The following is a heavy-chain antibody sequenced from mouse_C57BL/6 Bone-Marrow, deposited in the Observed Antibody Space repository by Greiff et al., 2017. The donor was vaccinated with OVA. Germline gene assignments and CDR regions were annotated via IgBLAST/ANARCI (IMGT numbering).Heavy chain of an antibody. CDR2: FDPSDSYT. J-gene: IGHJ3*01. Sequence: VKLQQPGAELVMPGASVKLSCKASGYTFTSYWMHWVKQRPGQGLEWIGEFDPSDSYTNYNQKFKGKSTLTVDKSSSTAYMQLSSLTSEDSAVYYCARGRFPFAYWGQGTLVTVSA. V-gene: IGHV1-69*01. CDR1: GYTFTSYW. CDR3: ARGRFPFAY.